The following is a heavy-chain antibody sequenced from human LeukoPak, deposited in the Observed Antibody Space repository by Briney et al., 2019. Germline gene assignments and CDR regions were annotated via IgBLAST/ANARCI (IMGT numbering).Heavy chain of an antibody. D-gene: IGHD1-26*01. CDR3: ARELHSGSYYFDY. J-gene: IGHJ4*02. CDR2: LYHSGST. Sequence: SETLSLTCAVYGGSFSAYYWSWIRQPPGKGLEWIGSLYHSGSTYYNPSLKSRVTTSVDTSKNRFSLRLTSVTAADTAVYYCARELHSGSYYFDYWGQGTLVTVSS. V-gene: IGHV4-34*01. CDR1: GGSFSAYY.